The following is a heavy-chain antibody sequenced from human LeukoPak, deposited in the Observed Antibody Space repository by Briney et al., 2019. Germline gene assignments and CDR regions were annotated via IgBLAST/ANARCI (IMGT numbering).Heavy chain of an antibody. CDR2: INEDGRTI. D-gene: IGHD2-15*01. J-gene: IGHJ4*02. CDR1: GFTTSSYW. V-gene: IGHV3-74*01. Sequence: GGSLRLSCVASGFTTSSYWMHWVRQVPGMGLVWVSRINEDGRTINYADSVRGRFTISRDYATNTITLQMNSLRAEDTAVYHCVRDLGGPSDYWGQGTLVTVAS. CDR3: VRDLGGPSDY.